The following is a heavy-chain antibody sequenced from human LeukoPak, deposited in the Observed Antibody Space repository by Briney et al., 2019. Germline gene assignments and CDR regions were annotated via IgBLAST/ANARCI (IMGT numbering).Heavy chain of an antibody. CDR2: INHSGST. Sequence: PSETLSLTCAVYGGSFSGYYWSWIRQPPGKGLEWIGEINHSGSTNYNPSLKSRVTISVDTSKNQFSLKLSSVTAADTAVYYCARQAHYGDPTDYWGQGTLVTVSS. CDR3: ARQAHYGDPTDY. D-gene: IGHD4-17*01. CDR1: GGSFSGYY. J-gene: IGHJ4*02. V-gene: IGHV4-34*01.